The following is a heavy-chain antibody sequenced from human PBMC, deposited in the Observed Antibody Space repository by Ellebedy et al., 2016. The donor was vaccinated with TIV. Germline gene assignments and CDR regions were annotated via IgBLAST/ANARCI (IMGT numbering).Heavy chain of an antibody. Sequence: GESLKISCAASGFTFTNYAMSWVRQAPGKGLEWVSSISGTGGISGSGDSTYYADSVKGRFTISRDNAKNSLYLQMNSLRAEDTAVYYCASIVVVPAAIHYYYGMDVWGQGTTVTVSS. V-gene: IGHV3-23*01. CDR1: GFTFTNYA. CDR3: ASIVVVPAAIHYYYGMDV. D-gene: IGHD2-2*01. CDR2: ISGSGDST. J-gene: IGHJ6*02.